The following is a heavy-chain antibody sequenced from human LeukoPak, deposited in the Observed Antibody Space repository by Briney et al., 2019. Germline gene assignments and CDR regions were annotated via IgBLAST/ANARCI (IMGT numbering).Heavy chain of an antibody. CDR1: GYTFTSYG. CDR3: ARVRQQLYYYYYYMDV. Sequence: ASVKVSCKASGYTFTSYGISWVRQAPGQGLEWMGWISAYNGNTNYAQKLQGRVTMTTDTSTSTAYMELRSLRSDDTAVYYCARVRQQLYYYYYYMDVWGKGTTVTVSS. CDR2: ISAYNGNT. J-gene: IGHJ6*03. V-gene: IGHV1-18*01. D-gene: IGHD6-13*01.